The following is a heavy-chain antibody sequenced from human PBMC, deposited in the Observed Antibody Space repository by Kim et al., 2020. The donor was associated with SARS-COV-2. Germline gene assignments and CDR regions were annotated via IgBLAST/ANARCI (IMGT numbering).Heavy chain of an antibody. D-gene: IGHD3-10*01. V-gene: IGHV3-30*04. CDR2: MSYDGGKI. J-gene: IGHJ6*02. Sequence: GGSLRLSCTVSGFTLSSYSMHWVRQAPGKGLEWVAVMSYDGGKIYYADSVKGRFTVSRDNSKNVLFLQMNRLGPEDTAVYYCARDQQIRGLIILSYYGMDVGRQETTLTVSS. CDR1: GFTLSSYS. CDR3: ARDQQIRGLIILSYYGMDV.